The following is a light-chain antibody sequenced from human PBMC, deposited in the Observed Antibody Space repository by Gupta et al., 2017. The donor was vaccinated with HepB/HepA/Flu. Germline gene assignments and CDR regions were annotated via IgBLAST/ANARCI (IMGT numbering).Light chain of an antibody. CDR3: QQYYTTPCS. CDR1: QSVLYSSNNKNY. Sequence: DIVMTQSPDSLAVSLGERATTNCRSSQSVLYSSNNKNYLAWYQQKPGQPPKLLIYWASTREFGVPDRFSGSGSGTDFTLAISSLQAEDVAVYYCQQYYTTPCSFGQGTKLEIK. CDR2: WAS. J-gene: IGKJ2*04. V-gene: IGKV4-1*01.